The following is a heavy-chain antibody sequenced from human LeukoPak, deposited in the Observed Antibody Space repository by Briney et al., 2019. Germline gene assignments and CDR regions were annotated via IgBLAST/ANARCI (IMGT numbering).Heavy chain of an antibody. D-gene: IGHD1-26*01. V-gene: IGHV3-48*01. CDR1: GFTFSSYS. J-gene: IGHJ4*02. CDR2: ISSSSTTV. Sequence: GGSLRLSCAASGFTFSSYSINWVRQAPGKGLEWVSYISSSSTTVYYADSVKGRFTISRDNAKNSLYLQMNSLRAEGTAVYYCARDRASGRGHDYWGQGTLVTVSS. CDR3: ARDRASGRGHDY.